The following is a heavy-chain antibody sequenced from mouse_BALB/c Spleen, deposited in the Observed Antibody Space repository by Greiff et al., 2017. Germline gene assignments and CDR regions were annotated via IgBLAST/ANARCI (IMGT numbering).Heavy chain of an antibody. Sequence: VHVKQSGPELVKPGASVKMSCKASGYTFTSYVMHWVKQKPGQGLEWIGYINPYNDGTKYNEKFKGKATLTSDKSSSTAYMELSSLTSEDSAVYYCARGDTTVLFDVWGAGTTVTVSS. J-gene: IGHJ1*01. V-gene: IGHV1-14*01. CDR2: INPYNDGT. CDR1: GYTFTSYV. D-gene: IGHD1-1*01. CDR3: ARGDTTVLFDV.